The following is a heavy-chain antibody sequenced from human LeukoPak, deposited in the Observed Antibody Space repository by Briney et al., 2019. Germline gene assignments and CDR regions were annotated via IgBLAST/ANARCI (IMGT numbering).Heavy chain of an antibody. V-gene: IGHV4-39*01. CDR1: GDSISSSSYY. CDR3: ARGVTMIVVVIHDWYFDL. J-gene: IGHJ2*01. Sequence: PSETLSLTCTVSGDSISSSSYYWGWIRQPPGKGLEWIGSIYDGGSTYYNPSLKSRVTISVDTSKNQFSLKLNSVTAADTAVYYCARGVTMIVVVIHDWYFDLWGRGTLVTVSS. CDR2: IYDGGST. D-gene: IGHD3-22*01.